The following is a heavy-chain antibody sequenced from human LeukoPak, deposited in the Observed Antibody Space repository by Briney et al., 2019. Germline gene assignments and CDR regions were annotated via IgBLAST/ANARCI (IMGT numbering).Heavy chain of an antibody. D-gene: IGHD3-10*02. CDR1: GFTFDDYA. J-gene: IGHJ6*03. V-gene: IGHV3-9*01. Sequence: GRSLRLSCAASGFTFDDYAMHWVRQAPGKGLEWVSGISWNSGSIGYADSVKGRFTISRDNAKNSLYLQMNSLRAEDTAVYYCARDRLSHTKFETGGYQSYYFMDAWGKGTTVTVSS. CDR3: ARDRLSHTKFETGGYQSYYFMDA. CDR2: ISWNSGSI.